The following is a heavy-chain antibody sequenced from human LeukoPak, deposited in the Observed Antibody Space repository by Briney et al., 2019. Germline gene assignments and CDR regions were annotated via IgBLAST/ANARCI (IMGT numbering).Heavy chain of an antibody. CDR1: GYTFTTYW. CDR3: VRHGLGSSWFGFDY. Sequence: KPGESLKISCKGSGYTFTTYWIGWVRQMPGKGLEWMGIIYPGDSDPRYSPSFQGQVTISADKSISTAYLQWTSLKASDSAMYYCVRHGLGSSWFGFDYWGQGTLVTVSS. D-gene: IGHD6-13*01. J-gene: IGHJ4*02. CDR2: IYPGDSDP. V-gene: IGHV5-51*01.